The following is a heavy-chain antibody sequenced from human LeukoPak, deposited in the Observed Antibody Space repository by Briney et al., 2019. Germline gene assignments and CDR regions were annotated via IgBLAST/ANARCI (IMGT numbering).Heavy chain of an antibody. D-gene: IGHD3-22*01. CDR2: ISGSGDYT. CDR3: TRDGYDSSSRHNDGFDI. Sequence: PGGSLRLSCAASGFTFSNYAMNWVRQAPGKGLEWVSTISGSGDYTNYADSVKGRFTISTDSSKQTLYLQMNSLTAEDTAIYYCTRDGYDSSSRHNDGFDIWGQGTMVTVSS. V-gene: IGHV3-23*01. J-gene: IGHJ3*02. CDR1: GFTFSNYA.